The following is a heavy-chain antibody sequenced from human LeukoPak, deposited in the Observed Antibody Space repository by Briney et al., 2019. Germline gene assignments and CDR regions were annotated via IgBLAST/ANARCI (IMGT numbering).Heavy chain of an antibody. Sequence: PGGSLRLSCAASGFTFGNYWMSWVRQAPGKGLEWVANIKQDGSEKYYVDSVKGRFTISRDNAKNSLYLQMNSLRAEDTAVYYCARAQAQYYDILTGYYNCPFDPWGQGTLVTVSS. CDR2: IKQDGSEK. CDR3: ARAQAQYYDILTGYYNCPFDP. CDR1: GFTFGNYW. D-gene: IGHD3-9*01. J-gene: IGHJ5*02. V-gene: IGHV3-7*01.